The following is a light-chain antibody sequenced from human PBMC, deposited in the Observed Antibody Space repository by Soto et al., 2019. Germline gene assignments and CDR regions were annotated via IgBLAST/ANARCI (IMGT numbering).Light chain of an antibody. CDR1: QSISRY. CDR3: QQYGSSPPT. Sequence: IVLTQSPGTLSLSPGERTTLCCRASQSISRYLAWYQQKPGQGTRLLIYGASSRATGTPDRFSGSGSGTDFTLTINRLEPEDFALYYCQQYGSSPPTFGQGTKVEIK. J-gene: IGKJ1*01. CDR2: GAS. V-gene: IGKV3-20*01.